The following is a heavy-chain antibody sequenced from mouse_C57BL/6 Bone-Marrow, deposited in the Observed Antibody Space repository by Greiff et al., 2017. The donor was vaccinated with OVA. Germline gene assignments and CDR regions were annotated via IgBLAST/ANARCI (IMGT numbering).Heavy chain of an antibody. J-gene: IGHJ3*01. D-gene: IGHD2-4*01. Sequence: EVQLVESGPGLVKPSQSLSLTCSVTGYSITSGYYWNWIRQFPGNKLEWMGYISYDGSNNYNPSLKNRISITRDTSKNQFFLKLNSVTTEDTATYYCARRDYDPWFAYWGQGTLVTVSA. CDR1: GYSITSGYY. CDR3: ARRDYDPWFAY. V-gene: IGHV3-6*01. CDR2: ISYDGSN.